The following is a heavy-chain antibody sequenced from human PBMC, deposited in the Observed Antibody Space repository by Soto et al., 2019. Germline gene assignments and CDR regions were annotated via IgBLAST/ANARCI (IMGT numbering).Heavy chain of an antibody. CDR3: ARGAYYYYYGLDV. J-gene: IGHJ6*02. CDR1: GFTFHTYE. CDR2: ISSTSSTI. Sequence: SLRLSCAASGFTFHTYEMNWVRQAPGKGLEWVSYISSTSSTISYADSVKGRFTISRDNAKDSLSLQMNSLRAEDTAVYYCARGAYYYYYGLDVWGQGTTVTVSS. V-gene: IGHV3-48*03.